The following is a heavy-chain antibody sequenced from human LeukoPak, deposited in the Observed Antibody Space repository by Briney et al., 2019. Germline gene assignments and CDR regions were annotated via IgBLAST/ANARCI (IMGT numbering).Heavy chain of an antibody. CDR1: GFNFDDYN. Sequence: GGSPRLSCAASGFNFDDYNMNWVRQAPGKGLEWISYITSTSKTTYYAGSVKGRFTISRDNSKNTLYLQMNSLRAEDTAVYYCAKMDSSTTPYTFDYWGQGTLVTVSS. V-gene: IGHV3-48*01. J-gene: IGHJ4*02. D-gene: IGHD2-2*01. CDR3: AKMDSSTTPYTFDY. CDR2: ITSTSKTT.